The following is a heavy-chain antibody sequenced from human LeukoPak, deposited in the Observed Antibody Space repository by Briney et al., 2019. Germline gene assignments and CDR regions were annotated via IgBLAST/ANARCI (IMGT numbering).Heavy chain of an antibody. CDR1: GFTVGSNY. D-gene: IGHD6-13*01. Sequence: GGSLRLSCAASGFTVGSNYMSWVRQAPGKGLEWVSVIYSGGSTYYADSVKGRFTISRDNSKNTLYLQMNSLRAEDTAVYYCARDLQIGYPLYSSSWPNAFDIWGQGTMVTVSS. J-gene: IGHJ3*02. CDR2: IYSGGST. CDR3: ARDLQIGYPLYSSSWPNAFDI. V-gene: IGHV3-66*01.